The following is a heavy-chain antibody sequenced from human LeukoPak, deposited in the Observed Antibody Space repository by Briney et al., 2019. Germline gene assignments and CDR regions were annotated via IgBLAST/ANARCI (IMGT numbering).Heavy chain of an antibody. J-gene: IGHJ4*02. CDR1: GVTLSNYG. D-gene: IGHD3-22*01. CDR2: ISGSGGRT. V-gene: IGHV3-23*01. CDR3: AKRGVVIRVILVGFHKEAYYFDS. Sequence: GGTLRLSCAVSGVTLSNYGMSWVRQAPGKGLEWVAGISGSGGRTNYADAVKGRFTISRDNAKNTLLLQMNSLRVEDTAVYFCAKRGVVIRVILVGFHKEAYYFDSWGQGALDTVSS.